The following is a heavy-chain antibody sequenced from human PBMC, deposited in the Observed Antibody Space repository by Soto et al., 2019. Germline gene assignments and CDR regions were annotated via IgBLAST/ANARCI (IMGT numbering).Heavy chain of an antibody. Sequence: SETLSLTCSVSGGSISSYYWSWIRQPPGKGLEWIGYIYYSGSTNYNPSLKSRVTISVDTSKNQFSLKLSSVTAADTAVYYCARVSDNWNLGDYYGMDVWGKGTTVTVSS. CDR2: IYYSGST. J-gene: IGHJ6*04. D-gene: IGHD1-20*01. CDR1: GGSISSYY. CDR3: ARVSDNWNLGDYYGMDV. V-gene: IGHV4-59*01.